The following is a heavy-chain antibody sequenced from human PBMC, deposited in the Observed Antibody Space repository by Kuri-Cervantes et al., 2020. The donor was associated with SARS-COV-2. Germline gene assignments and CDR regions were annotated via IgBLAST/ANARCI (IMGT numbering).Heavy chain of an antibody. J-gene: IGHJ6*02. Sequence: ESLKISCKGSGYSFTSYWIGWVRQMPGKGLEWMGIIYPGDSDTRYSPSFQGQVTISADKSISTAYLQWSSLKASDTAMYYCARIGYCSSTSCPPNYYYGMDVWGQGTTVTVSS. CDR2: IYPGDSDT. CDR3: ARIGYCSSTSCPPNYYYGMDV. D-gene: IGHD2-2*01. CDR1: GYSFTSYW. V-gene: IGHV5-51*01.